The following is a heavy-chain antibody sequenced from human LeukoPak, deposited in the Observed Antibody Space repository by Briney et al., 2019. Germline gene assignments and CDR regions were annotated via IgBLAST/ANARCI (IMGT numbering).Heavy chain of an antibody. V-gene: IGHV3-9*01. CDR1: GFTFDDYA. D-gene: IGHD6-13*01. CDR2: ISWNSGSI. CDR3: AKDQQQPGPDDAFDI. Sequence: PGRSLRLSCAASGFTFDDYAMHWVRQAPRKGLEWVSGISWNSGSIGYADSVKGRFTISRDNAKNSLYLQMNSLRAEDTALYYCAKDQQQPGPDDAFDIWGQGTMVTVSS. J-gene: IGHJ3*02.